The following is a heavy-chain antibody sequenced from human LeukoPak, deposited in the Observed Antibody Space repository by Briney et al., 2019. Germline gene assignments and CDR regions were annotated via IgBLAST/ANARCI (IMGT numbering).Heavy chain of an antibody. V-gene: IGHV1-69*04. J-gene: IGHJ6*02. Sequence: GASVKVSCKASGGTFSSYAISWVRQAPGQGLEWVGRIIPILGIANYAQKFQGRVTITADKSTSTAYMELSSLRSEDTAVYYCARASPGGEVLDVWGQGTTVTVSS. CDR3: ARASPGGEVLDV. CDR1: GGTFSSYA. D-gene: IGHD3-16*01. CDR2: IIPILGIA.